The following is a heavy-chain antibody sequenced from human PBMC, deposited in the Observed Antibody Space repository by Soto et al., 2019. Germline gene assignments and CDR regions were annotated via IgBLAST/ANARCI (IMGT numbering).Heavy chain of an antibody. CDR2: IIYSSGST. D-gene: IGHD3-9*01. CDR1: GDSITGYY. CDR3: ARGNFYYDSLTGFYPGYYFDY. V-gene: IGHV4-59*01. Sequence: SETLSLTCSVSGDSITGYYWGWIRQPPGKGLEWIGSIIYSSGSTNYSPSLKSRVTISLNTSKNQFSLKLSSVTAADTAVYYCARGNFYYDSLTGFYPGYYFDYWGQGTRVTVSS. J-gene: IGHJ4*02.